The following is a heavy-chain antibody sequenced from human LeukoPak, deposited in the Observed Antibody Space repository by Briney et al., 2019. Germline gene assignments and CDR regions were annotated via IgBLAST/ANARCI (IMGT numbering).Heavy chain of an antibody. J-gene: IGHJ4*02. CDR1: GGTFSSYA. Sequence: SVKVSCKASGGTFSSYAISWVRPAPGQGLEWMGGIIPIFGTANYAQKFQGRVTITTDESTSTAYMELSSLRSEDTAVYYCARDGRWGSYDRQINWGQGTLVTVSS. CDR3: ARDGRWGSYDRQIN. V-gene: IGHV1-69*05. D-gene: IGHD3-16*01. CDR2: IIPIFGTA.